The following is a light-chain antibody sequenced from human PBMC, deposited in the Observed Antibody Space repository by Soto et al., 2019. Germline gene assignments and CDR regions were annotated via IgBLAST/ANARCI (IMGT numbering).Light chain of an antibody. J-gene: IGKJ1*01. CDR2: EAS. CDR3: QQYNRYSWT. CDR1: QNVNRW. V-gene: IGKV1-5*03. Sequence: DIQMTQSPSTLSASVGDRVTITCRASQNVNRWLAWYQQKPGKAPSLLIYEASTLQNGVPSRFGGSGSETEFTLTINSLQPDDSATYYCQQYNRYSWTFGQGTKVDIK.